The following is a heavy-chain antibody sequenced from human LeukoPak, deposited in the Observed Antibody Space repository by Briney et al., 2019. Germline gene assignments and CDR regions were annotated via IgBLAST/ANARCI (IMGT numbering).Heavy chain of an antibody. CDR2: IIPIFGTA. CDR3: ATTIAVASPYYYYMDV. J-gene: IGHJ6*03. Sequence: SVKXXCKASGGTFSSYAISWVRQAPGQGLEWMGGIIPIFGTANYAQKFQGRVTITTDESTSTAYMELSSLRSEDTAVYYCATTIAVASPYYYYMDVWGKGTTVTVSS. V-gene: IGHV1-69*05. D-gene: IGHD6-19*01. CDR1: GGTFSSYA.